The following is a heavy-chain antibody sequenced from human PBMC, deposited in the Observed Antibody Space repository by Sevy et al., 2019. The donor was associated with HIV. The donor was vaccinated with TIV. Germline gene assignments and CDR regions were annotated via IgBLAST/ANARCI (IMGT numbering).Heavy chain of an antibody. J-gene: IGHJ3*02. CDR3: ARAYYYDSSGDDAFDI. D-gene: IGHD3-22*01. CDR2: ISSSRSYI. CDR1: GFTFSSYS. Sequence: GGSLRLSCAASGFTFSSYSMNWVRQAPGKGLEWVSSISSSRSYIYYADSVKGRFTISRDNAKNSLYLQMNSLRAEDTAVYYCARAYYYDSSGDDAFDIWGQGTMVTVSS. V-gene: IGHV3-21*01.